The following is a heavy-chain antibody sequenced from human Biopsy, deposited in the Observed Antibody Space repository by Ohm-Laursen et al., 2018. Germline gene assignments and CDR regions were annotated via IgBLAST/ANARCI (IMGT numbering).Heavy chain of an antibody. CDR1: GASVNTFDFY. CDR2: IFYSGTP. Sequence: TLSLTCTVSGASVNTFDFYWAWIRQPPGKGLEWIGYIFYSGTPKYNPSLQRRVRLSLDTANNQFSLTLRSVSAADTATYYCARAYYYGAGSFYSPWMEVWGQGTTVSVS. D-gene: IGHD3-10*01. V-gene: IGHV4-61*08. CDR3: ARAYYYGAGSFYSPWMEV. J-gene: IGHJ6*02.